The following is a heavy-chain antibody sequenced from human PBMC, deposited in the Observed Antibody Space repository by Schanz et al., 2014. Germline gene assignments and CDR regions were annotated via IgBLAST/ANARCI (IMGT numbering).Heavy chain of an antibody. Sequence: QVQLQQWGAGLLKPSETLSLTCAVYGASISSSNWWSWVRQPPGKGLEWIGEIYHSGNTNYNASLKSRVTISVDTSKNQFSLNLSSATAADTAVYYCARDRGHGDLPGDIWGQGTMVTVSS. CDR3: ARDRGHGDLPGDI. CDR1: GASISSSNW. V-gene: IGHV4-4*02. D-gene: IGHD4-17*01. J-gene: IGHJ3*02. CDR2: IYHSGNT.